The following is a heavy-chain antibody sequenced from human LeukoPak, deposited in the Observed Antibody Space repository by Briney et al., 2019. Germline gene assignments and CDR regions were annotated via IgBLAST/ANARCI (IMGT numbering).Heavy chain of an antibody. D-gene: IGHD4-17*01. CDR2: INAGNGNT. CDR1: GYTFTSYA. Sequence: GASVKVSCKASGYTFTSYAMHWVRQAPGQRLEWMGWINAGNGNTKYSQKFQGRVTITRDTSASTAYMELSSLRSEDTAVYYCARSWLPDYGDYEPLDYWGQGTLVTVSP. V-gene: IGHV1-3*01. J-gene: IGHJ4*02. CDR3: ARSWLPDYGDYEPLDY.